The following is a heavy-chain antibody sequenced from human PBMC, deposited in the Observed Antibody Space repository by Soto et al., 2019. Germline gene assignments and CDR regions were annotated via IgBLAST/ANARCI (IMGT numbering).Heavy chain of an antibody. CDR3: ARETSLYSRTWGGYYYYYMDV. CDR1: GFTFSSYW. J-gene: IGHJ6*03. V-gene: IGHV3-7*01. D-gene: IGHD6-13*01. CDR2: IKQDGSGK. Sequence: GGSLRLSCAASGFTFSSYWMSWVRQAPGKGLEWVANIKQDGSGKYYVDSVKGRFTISRDNAKNSLYLQMNSLRAEDTAVYYCARETSLYSRTWGGYYYYYMDVWGKGTTVTVSS.